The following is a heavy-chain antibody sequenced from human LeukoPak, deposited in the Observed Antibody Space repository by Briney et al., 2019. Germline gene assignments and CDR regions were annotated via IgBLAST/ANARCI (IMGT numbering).Heavy chain of an antibody. D-gene: IGHD2-15*01. CDR3: ARRYCSDGSCYSIDY. V-gene: IGHV3-7*01. J-gene: IGHJ4*02. CDR2: INKDGSEK. CDR1: GFTFNNYW. Sequence: PGGSLRLSCAASGFTFNNYWMSWVRQAPGKGLEWVANINKDGSEKYYVDSVKGRFTISRDNSLYLQMNGLRAEDTAVYYCARRYCSDGSCYSIDYWGQGTLVTVSS.